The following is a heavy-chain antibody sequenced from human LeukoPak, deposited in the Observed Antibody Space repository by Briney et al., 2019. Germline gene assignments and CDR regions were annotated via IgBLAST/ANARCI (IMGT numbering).Heavy chain of an antibody. D-gene: IGHD3-10*01. Sequence: PGGSLRLSCAASGFTFSSYEMNWVRQAPGKGLEWVSYIGNSGRTIYYADSLKGRFTNSRDNAKNSLYLQMNSLRAEDTAVYYCARMRYGSGSDFDYWGQGTLVTVSS. V-gene: IGHV3-48*03. J-gene: IGHJ4*02. CDR1: GFTFSSYE. CDR3: ARMRYGSGSDFDY. CDR2: IGNSGRTI.